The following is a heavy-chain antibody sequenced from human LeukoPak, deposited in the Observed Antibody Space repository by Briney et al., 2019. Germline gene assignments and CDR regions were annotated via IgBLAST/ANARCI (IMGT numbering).Heavy chain of an antibody. D-gene: IGHD6-13*01. CDR3: AKDLQLVGGGFDY. CDR1: GFTFSSYG. V-gene: IGHV3-30*18. CDR2: ISYDGSNK. J-gene: IGHJ4*02. Sequence: PGGSLRLSCAASGFTFSSYGMHWVRQAPGKGLEWVAVISYDGSNKYYADSVKGRFTISRDNSKNTLYLQMNSLRAEDTAVYYCAKDLQLVGGGFDYWGQGTLVTVSS.